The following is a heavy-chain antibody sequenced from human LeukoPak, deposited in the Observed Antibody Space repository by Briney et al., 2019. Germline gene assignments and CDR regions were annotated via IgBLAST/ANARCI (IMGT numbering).Heavy chain of an antibody. V-gene: IGHV1-2*02. D-gene: IGHD6-13*01. J-gene: IGHJ4*02. CDR2: INPNSGGT. Sequence: GASVKVSCKASGYTFTSYYMHWVRQAPGQGLEWMGWINPNSGGTNYAQKFQGRVTMTRDTSISTAYMELSRLRSDDTAVYYCARVGIAAAGMFDYWGQGTLVTVSS. CDR3: ARVGIAAAGMFDY. CDR1: GYTFTSYY.